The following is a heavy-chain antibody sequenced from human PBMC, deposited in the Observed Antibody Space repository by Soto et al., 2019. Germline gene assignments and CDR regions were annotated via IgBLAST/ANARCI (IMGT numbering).Heavy chain of an antibody. CDR2: IYYSGST. CDR1: GGYISSGGYY. V-gene: IGHV4-31*03. D-gene: IGHD2-15*01. J-gene: IGHJ4*02. CDR3: AREHRGYCSGGSCSD. Sequence: SETLSLTCTVSGGYISSGGYYCSWIRQHPGKGLEWIGYIYYSGSTYYNPSLKSRVTISVDTSKNQFSLKLSSVTAADTAVYYCAREHRGYCSGGSCSDWGQGTLVTVSS.